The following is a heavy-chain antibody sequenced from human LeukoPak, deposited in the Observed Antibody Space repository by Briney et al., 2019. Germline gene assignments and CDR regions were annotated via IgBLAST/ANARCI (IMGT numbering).Heavy chain of an antibody. J-gene: IGHJ6*03. V-gene: IGHV4-4*07. CDR2: IYTSGST. CDR1: GGSISSYY. D-gene: IGHD1-14*01. CDR3: ARSSSVRVIGPQTGYYYYYMDV. Sequence: SETLSLTCTVSGGSISSYYWSWIRQPAGKGLEWIGRIYTSGSTNYNPSLKSRVTMSVDTSKNQFSLKLSSVTAADTAVYYCARSSSVRVIGPQTGYYYYYMDVWGKGTTVSVSS.